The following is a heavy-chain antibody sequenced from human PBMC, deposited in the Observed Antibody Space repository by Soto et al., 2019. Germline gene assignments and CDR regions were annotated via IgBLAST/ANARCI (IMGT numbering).Heavy chain of an antibody. CDR1: GGTFSSYA. J-gene: IGHJ5*02. CDR3: ASVYCSGGSCYGGNWFDP. CDR2: IIPIFGTA. D-gene: IGHD2-15*01. V-gene: IGHV1-69*13. Sequence: ASVKVSCKASGGTFSSYAISWVRQAPGQGLEWMGGIIPIFGTANYAQKFQGRVTITADESTSTAYMELSSLRSEDTAVYYCASVYCSGGSCYGGNWFDPWGQGTLVTVS.